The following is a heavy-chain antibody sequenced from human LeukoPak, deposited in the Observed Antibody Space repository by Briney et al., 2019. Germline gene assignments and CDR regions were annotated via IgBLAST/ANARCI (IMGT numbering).Heavy chain of an antibody. CDR2: INHSGST. J-gene: IGHJ3*02. CDR3: ARPPEMVGAPGAFDI. Sequence: PSETLSLTCAVYGGSFSGYYWSWIRQPPGKGLEWIGEINHSGSTNYNPSLKSRVTISVDTSKNHFSLRLSSVTAADTAVYYCARPPEMVGAPGAFDIWGQGTMVTVSS. CDR1: GGSFSGYY. D-gene: IGHD1-26*01. V-gene: IGHV4-34*01.